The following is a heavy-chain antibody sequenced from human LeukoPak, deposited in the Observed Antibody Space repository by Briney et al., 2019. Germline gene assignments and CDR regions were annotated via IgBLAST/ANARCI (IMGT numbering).Heavy chain of an antibody. CDR3: ARDDRYGDFHYFDY. Sequence: AGSLRLSCAASGFTFSTYSMNWVRQAPGKGLEWVSYIGANSAIFHADSVKGRFTISRDNAKNSLSLQMNSLRDEDTAVYYCARDDRYGDFHYFDYGGQGTRVTVSS. D-gene: IGHD4-17*01. J-gene: IGHJ4*02. CDR2: IGANSAI. V-gene: IGHV3-48*02. CDR1: GFTFSTYS.